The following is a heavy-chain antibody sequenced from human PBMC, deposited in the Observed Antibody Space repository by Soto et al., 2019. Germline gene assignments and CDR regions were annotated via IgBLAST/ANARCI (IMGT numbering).Heavy chain of an antibody. V-gene: IGHV3-23*01. CDR1: GFTFSSYA. D-gene: IGHD1-1*01. CDR2: ISGSGGTT. Sequence: EVQLLESGGGSVQPGGSLRLSCAASGFTFSSYAMHWVRRPPGKGLEWVSSISGSGGTTYYADSVKGRFSISRDSLVNTLYLQMNNLRAEDTAVYYCAKGRGQNWNFDYWGKGTLVTVSP. J-gene: IGHJ4*02. CDR3: AKGRGQNWNFDY.